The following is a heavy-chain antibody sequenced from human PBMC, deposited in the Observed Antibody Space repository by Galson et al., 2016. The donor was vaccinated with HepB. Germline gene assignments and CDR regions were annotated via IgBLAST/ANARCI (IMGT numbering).Heavy chain of an antibody. V-gene: IGHV4-59*01. J-gene: IGHJ6*02. CDR3: AKDEGFYNGMDF. Sequence: LRLSCAASGFTFSTYTMNWVRQPTGQGLEWIGYISDSESTNYKPSLKGRVTISLDRSKNQFSLRLNSVIAADTAVYYCAKDEGFYNGMDFWGQGTTVTVSS. CDR1: GFTFSTYT. D-gene: IGHD2-2*02. CDR2: ISDSEST.